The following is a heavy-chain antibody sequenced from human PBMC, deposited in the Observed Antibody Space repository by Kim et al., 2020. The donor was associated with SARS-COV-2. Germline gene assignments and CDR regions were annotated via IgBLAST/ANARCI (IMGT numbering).Heavy chain of an antibody. CDR2: IHYTGST. Sequence: SETLSLTCGVSGGSISGYYWSWVRQPPGKGLEYIGNIHYTGSTNYNPSLKSRVTISVDTSNNQFSLNLNSVTAADAAVYFCARYGKAAAHYFDLWGQGAPVSVS. V-gene: IGHV4-59*08. CDR1: GGSISGYY. CDR3: ARYGKAAAHYFDL. J-gene: IGHJ4*02. D-gene: IGHD6-25*01.